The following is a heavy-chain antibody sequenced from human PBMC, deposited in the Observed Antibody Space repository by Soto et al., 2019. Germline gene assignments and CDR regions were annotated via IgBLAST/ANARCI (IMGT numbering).Heavy chain of an antibody. CDR3: AKRMGPQDS. CDR1: GFTTNKHA. D-gene: IGHD2-15*01. J-gene: IGHJ4*02. V-gene: IGHV3-23*01. Sequence: EVQLLESGGGLIQRGGSLRLSCAVSGFTTNKHAMSWVRQAPEKGLEWVAGISDSGADKFYAESVRGRFSISRDGSRNTVYLQMSDLRPDDTAIYYCAKRMGPQDSWCQGTPVTVSS. CDR2: ISDSGADK.